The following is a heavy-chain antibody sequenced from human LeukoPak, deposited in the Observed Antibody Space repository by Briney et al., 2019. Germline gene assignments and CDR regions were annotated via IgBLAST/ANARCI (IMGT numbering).Heavy chain of an antibody. Sequence: PGGSLRLSCSASGFPFSAFSMHWVRLAAGKTLENVAAITTNGGTTYYADSVKGRISISRDNSKNILYLQMSSLRPEDTAVYYCVKPSYTGSWYDCWGQGTLVTVSS. CDR2: ITTNGGTT. D-gene: IGHD6-13*01. J-gene: IGHJ5*01. V-gene: IGHV3-64D*09. CDR3: VKPSYTGSWYDC. CDR1: GFPFSAFS.